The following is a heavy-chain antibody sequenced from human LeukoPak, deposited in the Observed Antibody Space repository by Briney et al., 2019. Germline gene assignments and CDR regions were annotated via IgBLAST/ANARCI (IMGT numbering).Heavy chain of an antibody. CDR3: ARVRIAAAVGGFDP. D-gene: IGHD6-13*01. V-gene: IGHV4-31*03. J-gene: IGHJ5*02. CDR2: IYYSGST. CDR1: GGSISSGGYY. Sequence: SETLSLTCTVSGGSISSGGYYWSWIRQHPGKGLEWIGYIYYSGSTYYNPSLKSRVTIPVDIPKKQFSLKLRSVTPADTPVYYCARVRIAAAVGGFDPWGQGTLVTVSS.